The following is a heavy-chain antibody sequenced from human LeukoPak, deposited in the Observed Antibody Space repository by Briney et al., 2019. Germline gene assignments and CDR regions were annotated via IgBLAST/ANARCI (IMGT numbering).Heavy chain of an antibody. V-gene: IGHV3-23*01. D-gene: IGHD2-15*01. CDR1: GFTFSTYV. Sequence: GGSLRPSYAASGFTFSTYVMSCVPKAPWKGLEWVSCISGSGGSTYYADSVKGRFTISRDNSRNTLYLQMNSLRAEDTAVYYCAKGHCSAASCYYYFDYWGQGTLVTVSS. J-gene: IGHJ4*02. CDR3: AKGHCSAASCYYYFDY. CDR2: ISGSGGST.